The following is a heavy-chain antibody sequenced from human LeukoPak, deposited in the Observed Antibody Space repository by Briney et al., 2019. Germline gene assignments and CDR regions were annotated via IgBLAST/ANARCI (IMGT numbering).Heavy chain of an antibody. Sequence: PGGSLRLSCAVSGFTFSSYGMHWVRQAPGKGLEWVSAISGSGGSTYYADSVKGRFTISRDNSKNTLYLQMNSLRAEDTAVYYCAKGHSGSYFFYFDYWGQGTLVTVSS. V-gene: IGHV3-23*01. D-gene: IGHD1-26*01. CDR2: ISGSGGST. CDR3: AKGHSGSYFFYFDY. J-gene: IGHJ4*02. CDR1: GFTFSSYG.